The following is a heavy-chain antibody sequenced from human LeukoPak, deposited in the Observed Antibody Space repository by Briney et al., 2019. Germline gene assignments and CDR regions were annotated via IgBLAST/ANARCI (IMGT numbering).Heavy chain of an antibody. CDR2: IIPIFGTA. Sequence: SVKVSCKASGYTFTAYAMIWVRQAPGQGLEWMGGIIPIFGTANYAQKFQGRVTMTKDMSTSTDYMELSSLRSEDTAIYYCARDNSVGDNAWWFDPWGQGTLVTVSS. V-gene: IGHV1-69*05. D-gene: IGHD1-26*01. CDR3: ARDNSVGDNAWWFDP. CDR1: GYTFTAYA. J-gene: IGHJ5*02.